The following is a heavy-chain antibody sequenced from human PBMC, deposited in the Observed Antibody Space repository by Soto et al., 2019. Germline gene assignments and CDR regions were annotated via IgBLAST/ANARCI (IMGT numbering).Heavy chain of an antibody. V-gene: IGHV4-61*01. Sequence: QVQLQESGPGLVKPSETLSLTCTVSGGSVSSGSYYWSWIRQPPGKGLEWIGYIYYSGSTNYNPSLRSRVTISVDTSKNQCSLRLSAVTAADTAVYYWARVGSGIEGVFDYWGQGTLVTVSS. CDR2: IYYSGST. CDR3: ARVGSGIEGVFDY. CDR1: GGSVSSGSYY. D-gene: IGHD2-15*01. J-gene: IGHJ4*02.